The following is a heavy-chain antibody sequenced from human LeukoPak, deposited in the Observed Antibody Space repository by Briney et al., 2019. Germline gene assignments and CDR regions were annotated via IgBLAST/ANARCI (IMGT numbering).Heavy chain of an antibody. J-gene: IGHJ4*02. CDR3: ARGKGSSSAGY. CDR2: IKQDGSEK. Sequence: GGSLRLSCAASGFTFSDYWLSWVRQAPGKGLEWVANIKQDGSEKNYVDSVMGRFTISRDNVKSSLYLQMNSLRAVDTAVYYCARGKGSSSAGYWGQGTLVIVSS. V-gene: IGHV3-7*01. CDR1: GFTFSDYW. D-gene: IGHD6-6*01.